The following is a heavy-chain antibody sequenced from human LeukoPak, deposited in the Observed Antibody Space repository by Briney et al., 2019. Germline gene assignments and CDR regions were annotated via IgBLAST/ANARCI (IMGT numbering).Heavy chain of an antibody. D-gene: IGHD1-1*01. CDR1: GFTVSSDY. CDR3: TTGWTLTAHDGY. CDR2: ISSGGST. Sequence: GGSLRLSCAASGFTVSSDYMSWVRQAPGKGLEWISVISSGGSTYYADSVKGRFTISRDNSKNTLNLQMNSLRAEDTAVYYCTTGWTLTAHDGYWGQGTLVTVSS. V-gene: IGHV3-53*01. J-gene: IGHJ4*02.